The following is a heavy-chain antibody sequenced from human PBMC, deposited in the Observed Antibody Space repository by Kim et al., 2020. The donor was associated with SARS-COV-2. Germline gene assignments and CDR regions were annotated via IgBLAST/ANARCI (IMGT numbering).Heavy chain of an antibody. Sequence: GGSLRLSCAASGFTFSDTYMTWIRQAPGKGLECLSYISRSGGDIQYADSVKGRFTISRDNAKKSPYLQMNSLTVEDTAVYYCTKDPRLADFWGQGTLVTVSS. D-gene: IGHD3-3*02. V-gene: IGHV3-11*01. J-gene: IGHJ4*02. CDR2: ISRSGGDI. CDR1: GFTFSDTY. CDR3: TKDPRLADF.